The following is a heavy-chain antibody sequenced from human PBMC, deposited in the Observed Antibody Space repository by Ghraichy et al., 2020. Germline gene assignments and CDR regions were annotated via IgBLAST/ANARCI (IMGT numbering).Heavy chain of an antibody. CDR3: AKEMPNSGWPLDP. CDR2: ISYGGSNK. V-gene: IGHV3-30*18. Sequence: GGSLRLSCAASGFTFSSNAMHWVRQAPGKGLEWVAVISYGGSNKYYADSVKGRFTISRDNSKNTLYLQMNSLRAEDTAVYYCAKEMPNSGWPLDPWGQGTLVTVSS. D-gene: IGHD6-19*01. CDR1: GFTFSSNA. J-gene: IGHJ5*02.